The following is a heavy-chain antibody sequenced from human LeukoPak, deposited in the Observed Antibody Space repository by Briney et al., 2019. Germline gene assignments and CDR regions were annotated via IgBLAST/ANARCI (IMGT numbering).Heavy chain of an antibody. V-gene: IGHV4-38-2*02. J-gene: IGHJ4*02. Sequence: SETLSLTCTVSGYSISSGYYWGWIRQPPGKGLEWIGIIYHSGSTYYNPSLKSRVTISVDTSKNQFSLKLSSVTAADTAVYYCAREHLSGYYDSSGYYLDYWGQGTLVTVSS. D-gene: IGHD3-22*01. CDR1: GYSISSGYY. CDR3: AREHLSGYYDSSGYYLDY. CDR2: IYHSGST.